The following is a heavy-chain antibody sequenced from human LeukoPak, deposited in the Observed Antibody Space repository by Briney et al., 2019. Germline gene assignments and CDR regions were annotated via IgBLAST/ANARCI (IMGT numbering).Heavy chain of an antibody. Sequence: SETLSLTCTVSGGSISSYYWSWIRQPPGKGLEWIGYIYYSGSTNYNPSLKSRVTISVDTSKNQFSLKLSSVTAADTAVYYCARHPDYYDSSGYLDYWGQGTLVTVSS. J-gene: IGHJ4*02. CDR2: IYYSGST. CDR3: ARHPDYYDSSGYLDY. V-gene: IGHV4-59*08. D-gene: IGHD3-22*01. CDR1: GGSISSYY.